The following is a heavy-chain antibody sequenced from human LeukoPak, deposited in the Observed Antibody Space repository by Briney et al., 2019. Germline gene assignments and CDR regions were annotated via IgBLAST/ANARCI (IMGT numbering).Heavy chain of an antibody. Sequence: SETLSLTCTVSGGSISSSTYYWGWIRQPPGKGLEWIGSIYYTGSAFYNPSLKSRVTISVDTSKNQFSLKLSSVTTADTAVYYCARDRDDTSGYYHSLFDYWGQGTLVTVSS. D-gene: IGHD3-22*01. J-gene: IGHJ4*02. V-gene: IGHV4-39*07. CDR3: ARDRDDTSGYYHSLFDY. CDR2: IYYTGSA. CDR1: GGSISSSTYY.